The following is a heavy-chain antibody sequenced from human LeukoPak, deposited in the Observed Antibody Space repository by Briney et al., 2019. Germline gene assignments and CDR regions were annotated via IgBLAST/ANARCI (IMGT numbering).Heavy chain of an antibody. Sequence: SETLSLTCTVSGGSISSYYWSWIRQPAWKGLEWIWRIYSSGGTDYNPSLKSRVTMSVDTSKNQFSLKMRSVTAADTAVYYCARGIAAASERAFDIWGQGTMVTVSS. CDR2: IYSSGGT. CDR3: ARGIAAASERAFDI. CDR1: GGSISSYY. D-gene: IGHD6-13*01. J-gene: IGHJ3*02. V-gene: IGHV4-4*07.